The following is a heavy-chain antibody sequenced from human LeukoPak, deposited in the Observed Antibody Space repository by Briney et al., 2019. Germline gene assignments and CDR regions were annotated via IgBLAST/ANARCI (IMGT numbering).Heavy chain of an antibody. CDR1: GGSFSGYY. J-gene: IGHJ4*02. D-gene: IGHD3-9*01. CDR2: INHSGST. CDR3: ARAINPYYFDY. Sequence: SETLSLTCAVYGGSFSGYYWSWIRQPPGKGLEWIGEINHSGSTNYNPSLKSRVTISVDTSKNQFSLKLSSVTAADTAVYYCARAINPYYFDYWGQGTLVTVSS. V-gene: IGHV4-34*01.